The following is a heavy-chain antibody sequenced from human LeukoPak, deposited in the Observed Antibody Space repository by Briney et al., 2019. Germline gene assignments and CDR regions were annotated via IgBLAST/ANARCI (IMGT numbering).Heavy chain of an antibody. J-gene: IGHJ5*02. Sequence: PSETLSLTCTVSGGSISSSSYYWGWIRQPPGKGLEWIGSIYYSGSTYYNPSLKSRVTISVDTSKNQFSLKLSSVTAADTAVYYCARQRMLSWFDPWGQGTLVTASS. CDR3: ARQRMLSWFDP. V-gene: IGHV4-39*01. CDR1: GGSISSSSYY. CDR2: IYYSGST. D-gene: IGHD3-10*02.